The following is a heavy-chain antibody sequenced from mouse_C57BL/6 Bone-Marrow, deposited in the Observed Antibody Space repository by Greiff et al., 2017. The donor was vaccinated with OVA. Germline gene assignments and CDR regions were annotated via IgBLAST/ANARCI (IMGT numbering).Heavy chain of an antibody. Sequence: QVQLQQPGAELVMPGASVKLSCKASGYTFTSYWMHWVKQRPGQGLEWIGEIDPSDSYTNYNQKFTGKSTLTVDNSSSTAYMQLSSLTSDDSAGYYCARSPLITTVVAPGFAYWGQGTLVTVSA. CDR2: IDPSDSYT. CDR3: ARSPLITTVVAPGFAY. CDR1: GYTFTSYW. D-gene: IGHD1-1*01. J-gene: IGHJ3*01. V-gene: IGHV1-69*01.